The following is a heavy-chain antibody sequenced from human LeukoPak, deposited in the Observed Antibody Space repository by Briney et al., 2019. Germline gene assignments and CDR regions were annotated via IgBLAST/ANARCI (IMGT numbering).Heavy chain of an antibody. CDR3: TRARGSGSFFPY. CDR2: INQAGGEK. D-gene: IGHD3-10*01. V-gene: IGHV3-7*04. CDR1: GFTFSSHW. J-gene: IGHJ4*02. Sequence: GGSLRLSCAASGFTFSSHWMSWVRQAPGKGLQWVANINQAGGEKYYVDFVKGRFTISRDNAKNSVYLQINSLSAEDTAGYYCTRARGSGSFFPYWGQGALVTVSS.